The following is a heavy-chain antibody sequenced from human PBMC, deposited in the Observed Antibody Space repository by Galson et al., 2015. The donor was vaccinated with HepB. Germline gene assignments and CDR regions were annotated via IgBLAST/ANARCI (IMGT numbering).Heavy chain of an antibody. Sequence: SLRLSCATSGISFDSYAMHWVRQAPGKGLEWMAVISYDGGTTFHADSLKGRFTISRDNSGKTLYLQMNSLRSDDTAIYYCAYGSGSYFLGNWGQGTLVTVSS. V-gene: IGHV3-30*14. CDR2: ISYDGGTT. J-gene: IGHJ4*02. CDR3: AYGSGSYFLGN. CDR1: GISFDSYA. D-gene: IGHD3-10*01.